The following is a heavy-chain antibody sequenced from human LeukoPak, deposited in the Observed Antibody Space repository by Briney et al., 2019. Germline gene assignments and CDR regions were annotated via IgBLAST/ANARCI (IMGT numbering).Heavy chain of an antibody. CDR2: ISGSGGST. Sequence: GGSLRLSCAASGFTFSSYAMSWVRQAPGKGLEWVSAISGSGGSTYYADSVKGRFTISRDNSKNTLYLQMNSLRAEDTAVYYCARAGYCSGGSCYGSDYWGQGTLVSVSS. V-gene: IGHV3-23*01. J-gene: IGHJ4*02. CDR1: GFTFSSYA. CDR3: ARAGYCSGGSCYGSDY. D-gene: IGHD2-15*01.